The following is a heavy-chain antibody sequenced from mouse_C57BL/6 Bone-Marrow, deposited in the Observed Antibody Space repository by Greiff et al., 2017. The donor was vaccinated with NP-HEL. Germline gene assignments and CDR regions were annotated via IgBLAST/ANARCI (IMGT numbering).Heavy chain of an antibody. CDR2: IYPRSGNT. Sequence: VQLQQSGAELARPGASVKLSCKASGYTFTSYGISWVKQRTGQGLEWIGEIYPRSGNTYYNEKFKGKATLTADKSSSTAYMELRSLTSEDSAVYFCAPDYGSRAFAYWGQGTLVTVSA. J-gene: IGHJ3*01. D-gene: IGHD1-1*01. CDR3: APDYGSRAFAY. V-gene: IGHV1-81*01. CDR1: GYTFTSYG.